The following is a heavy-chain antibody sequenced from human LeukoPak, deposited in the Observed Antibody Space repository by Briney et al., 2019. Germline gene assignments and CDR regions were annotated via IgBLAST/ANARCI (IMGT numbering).Heavy chain of an antibody. V-gene: IGHV3-53*01. CDR3: ARDRADPRLDYYYGMDV. J-gene: IGHJ6*02. Sequence: GGSLRLSCAASGFTVSSNHMSWVRQAPGKGLEWVSVIYSGGSTYYADSVKGRFTISRDNSKNTLYLQMNSLRAEDTAVYYCARDRADPRLDYYYGMDVWGQGTTVTVSS. D-gene: IGHD6-19*01. CDR2: IYSGGST. CDR1: GFTVSSNH.